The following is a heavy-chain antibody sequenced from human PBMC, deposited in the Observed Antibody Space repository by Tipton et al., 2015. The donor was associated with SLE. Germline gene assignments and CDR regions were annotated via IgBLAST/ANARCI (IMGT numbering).Heavy chain of an antibody. CDR3: ARVGSPDYFDY. D-gene: IGHD2-15*01. V-gene: IGHV4-61*02. Sequence: TLSLTCTVSGGSISSGSYYWSWIRQPAGKGLEWIGRIYTSGSTNYNPSLKSRVTIAVDTSKNQFSLKLSSVTAADTAVYYCARVGSPDYFDYWGQGTLVTVSS. J-gene: IGHJ4*02. CDR2: IYTSGST. CDR1: GGSISSGSYY.